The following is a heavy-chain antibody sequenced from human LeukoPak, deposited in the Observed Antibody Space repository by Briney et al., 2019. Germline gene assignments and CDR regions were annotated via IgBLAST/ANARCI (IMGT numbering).Heavy chain of an antibody. J-gene: IGHJ3*02. CDR2: INPNSGGT. CDR1: GGTFSSYA. Sequence: ASVKVSCKASGGTFSSYAISWVRQAPGQGLEWMGWINPNSGGTNYAQKFQGRVTMTRDTSISTAYMELSRLRSDDTAVYYCARTYRYSGSYSEGAFDIWGQGTMVTVSS. V-gene: IGHV1-2*02. CDR3: ARTYRYSGSYSEGAFDI. D-gene: IGHD1-26*01.